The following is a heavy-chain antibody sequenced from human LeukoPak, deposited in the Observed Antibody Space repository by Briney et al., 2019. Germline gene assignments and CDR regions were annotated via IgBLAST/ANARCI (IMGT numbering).Heavy chain of an antibody. J-gene: IGHJ3*02. CDR1: GGSISSYY. Sequence: SETLSLTCTVSGGSISSYYWSWIRQPAGKGLEWIGRIYTSGSTNYNPSFKSRVTMSVDTSKNQFSLKLSSVTAADTAVYYCARGHYDFWSGDAFDIWGQGTMVTVSS. CDR3: ARGHYDFWSGDAFDI. CDR2: IYTSGST. D-gene: IGHD3-3*01. V-gene: IGHV4-4*07.